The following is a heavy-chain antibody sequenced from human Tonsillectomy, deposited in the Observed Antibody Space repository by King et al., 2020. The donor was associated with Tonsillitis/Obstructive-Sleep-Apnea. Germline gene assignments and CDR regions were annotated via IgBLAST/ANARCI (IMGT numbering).Heavy chain of an antibody. V-gene: IGHV4-4*02. CDR1: GGSISSSNW. J-gene: IGHJ4*02. CDR3: ARNGYCSGGSCYDFDY. Sequence: QLQESGPGLVKPSGTLSLTCAVSGGSISSSNWWSWVRQPPGKGLEWIGEIYHSGSTNYNPSLKSRVTISVDTSKTQFSLKLRSVPAADTAVYYCARNGYCSGGSCYDFDYWGQGTLVTVSS. D-gene: IGHD2-15*01. CDR2: IYHSGST.